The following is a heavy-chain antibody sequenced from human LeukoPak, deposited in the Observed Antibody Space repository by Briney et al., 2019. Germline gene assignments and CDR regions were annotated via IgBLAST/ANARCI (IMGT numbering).Heavy chain of an antibody. CDR2: INYSGSP. D-gene: IGHD5-24*01. CDR1: GGSISSYY. Sequence: PSETLSLTCTVSGGSISSYYWSWIRQPPAKGLERIGYINYSGSPNYHPSLKSRVTISVATSKNQFSLKLSSVTAADTAVYYCAGGEMATTGSAFDIWGQGTMVTVSS. J-gene: IGHJ3*02. V-gene: IGHV4-59*01. CDR3: AGGEMATTGSAFDI.